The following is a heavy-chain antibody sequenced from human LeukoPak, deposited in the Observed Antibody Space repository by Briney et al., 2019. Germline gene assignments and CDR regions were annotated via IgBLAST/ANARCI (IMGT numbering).Heavy chain of an antibody. CDR3: AGTGGKRGSYFPKLK. D-gene: IGHD1-26*01. V-gene: IGHV4-30-2*01. CDR2: IYHSGST. Sequence: PSETLSLTCAVSGGSISSGGYSWSWIRQPPGKGLEWIGYIYHSGSTYYNPSLKSRVTISVDGSKNQFSLKLSSVTAADTAVYYCAGTGGKRGSYFPKLKWGQGTLVTVSS. J-gene: IGHJ4*02. CDR1: GGSISSGGYS.